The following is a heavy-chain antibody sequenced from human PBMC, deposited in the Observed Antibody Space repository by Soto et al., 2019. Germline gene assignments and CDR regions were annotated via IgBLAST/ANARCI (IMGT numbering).Heavy chain of an antibody. CDR2: ISAYNGNT. V-gene: IGHV1-18*04. CDR3: ARERVLTYSSSSEPHGPPPYYYYGMDV. D-gene: IGHD6-6*01. Sequence: ASVKVSCKASGYTFTSYGISWVRQAPGQGLEWMGWISAYNGNTNYAQKLQGRVTMTTDTSTSTAYMELRSLRSGDTAVYYCARERVLTYSSSSEPHGPPPYYYYGMDVWGQGTTVTVSS. CDR1: GYTFTSYG. J-gene: IGHJ6*02.